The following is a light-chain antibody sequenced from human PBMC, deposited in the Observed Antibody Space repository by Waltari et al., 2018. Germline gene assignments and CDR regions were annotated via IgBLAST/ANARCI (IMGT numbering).Light chain of an antibody. CDR2: KAS. V-gene: IGKV1-5*03. Sequence: DIQMTQSPSTLSASVGDSVTITCRASQSISNYLAWYQQQPGKAPNLLIYKASILKSGVSSRFSGSGSGTQFTLTISSLQPGDFATYFCQQYNTYSSFGQGTKLEIK. CDR1: QSISNY. CDR3: QQYNTYSS. J-gene: IGKJ2*01.